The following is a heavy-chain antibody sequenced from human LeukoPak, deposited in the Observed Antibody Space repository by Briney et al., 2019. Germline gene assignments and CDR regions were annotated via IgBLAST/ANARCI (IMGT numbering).Heavy chain of an antibody. D-gene: IGHD6-19*01. CDR1: GGSISSSSYY. Sequence: SETLSLTCTVSGGSISSSSYYWGWIRQPPGKGLEWIGSIYYSGSTYYNPSLKSRVTISVNTSKNQFSLKLSSVTAADTAVYYCARKVPRIAVAGIRRNWFDPWGQGTLVTVSS. J-gene: IGHJ5*02. V-gene: IGHV4-39*01. CDR2: IYYSGST. CDR3: ARKVPRIAVAGIRRNWFDP.